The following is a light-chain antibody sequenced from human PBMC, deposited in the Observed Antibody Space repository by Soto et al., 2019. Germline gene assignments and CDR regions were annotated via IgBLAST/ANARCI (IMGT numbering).Light chain of an antibody. CDR1: QSISSY. V-gene: IGKV1-39*01. CDR3: QQSYSTLVT. CDR2: AAS. Sequence: DIQMIQSPSSLSASVGDRVTITCRASQSISSYLNWYQQKPGKAPKLLIYAASSLQSGVPSRFSGSGSGTDFTLTISSLQPEDFATYYCQQSYSTLVTFGPGTKVDIK. J-gene: IGKJ3*01.